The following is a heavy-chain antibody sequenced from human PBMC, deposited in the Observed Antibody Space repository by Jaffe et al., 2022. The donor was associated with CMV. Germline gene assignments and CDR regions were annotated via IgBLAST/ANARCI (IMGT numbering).Heavy chain of an antibody. CDR2: IYWDDDK. CDR3: AHRRTRSCFDS. J-gene: IGHJ5*01. V-gene: IGHV2-5*02. Sequence: QITLKESGPTLVKPTQTLTLTCTFSGFSLSTTGAGVGWIRQPPGKALECLGIIYWDDDKRYSPSLKSRLTITKDTSKNQVVLTMTNMDPVDTATYYCAHRRTRSCFDSWGQGTLVTVSS. D-gene: IGHD4-17*01. CDR1: GFSLSTTGAG.